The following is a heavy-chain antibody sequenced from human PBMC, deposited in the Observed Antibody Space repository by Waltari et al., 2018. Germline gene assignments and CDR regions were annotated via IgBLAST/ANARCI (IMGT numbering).Heavy chain of an antibody. V-gene: IGHV4-34*01. D-gene: IGHD3-16*01. CDR2: ITHSGST. J-gene: IGHJ6*03. CDR3: ARGRLGGGESGGPVYYYYMDV. CDR1: GGSSSGYY. Sequence: QVQLQQWGAGLLKPSETLSLTCAVSGGSSSGYYWSWIRQPPGTGLEWIGEITHSGSTNCNPSLKSRVTISVDTSKNQFSLKLSSVTAADTAVYYCARGRLGGGESGGPVYYYYMDVWGKGTTVTVSS.